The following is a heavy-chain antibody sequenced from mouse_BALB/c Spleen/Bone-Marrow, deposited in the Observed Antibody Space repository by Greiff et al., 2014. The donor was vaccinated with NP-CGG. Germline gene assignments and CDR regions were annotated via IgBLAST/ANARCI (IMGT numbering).Heavy chain of an antibody. D-gene: IGHD2-3*01. V-gene: IGHV3-8*02. J-gene: IGHJ2*01. CDR2: ISYSGSA. CDR1: GDSITGGY. CDR3: ATYDGYCFDY. Sequence: EVQLQESGPSLVKPSQTLSLTCSVTGDSITGGYWNWIRKFPGNKLEYMGYISYSGSAYYNPSLKSRISITRDTSKNQYYLQLNSVTTEDTATYYCATYDGYCFDYWGQGTTLTVSS.